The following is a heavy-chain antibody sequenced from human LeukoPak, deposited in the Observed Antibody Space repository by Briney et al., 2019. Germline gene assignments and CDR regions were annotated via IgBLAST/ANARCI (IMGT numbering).Heavy chain of an antibody. D-gene: IGHD2-2*01. CDR3: ARAPYCRSTSCWKGNWFDP. V-gene: IGHV4-30-4*08. Sequence: SETLSLTCTVSGGSISSGDYYWSWIRQPPGKGLEWIGYIYYSGSTYYNPSLKSRVTISVDTSKNQFSLKLSSVTAADTAVYYCARAPYCRSTSCWKGNWFDPWGQGTLVTVSS. CDR2: IYYSGST. J-gene: IGHJ5*02. CDR1: GGSISSGDYY.